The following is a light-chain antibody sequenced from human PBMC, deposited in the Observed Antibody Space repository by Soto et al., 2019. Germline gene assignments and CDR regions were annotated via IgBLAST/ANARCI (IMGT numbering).Light chain of an antibody. CDR1: DNDVGGYDF. Sequence: QSALTQSASVSGSPGQSITISCTGTDNDVGGYDFVSWYQQHPGRAPKLLIHQVTIRLSGISSRFSGSKSGNTASLTITGPQPEDEAMYFCCSHSTSIAWVFGGGTKVTVL. V-gene: IGLV2-14*01. CDR3: CSHSTSIAWV. CDR2: QVT. J-gene: IGLJ3*02.